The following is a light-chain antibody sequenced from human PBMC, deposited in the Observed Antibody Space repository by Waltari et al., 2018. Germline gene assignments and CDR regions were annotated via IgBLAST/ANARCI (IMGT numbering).Light chain of an antibody. J-gene: IGKJ4*01. CDR3: QQYHGLPLT. Sequence: IQMTQSPSSLSASVGNKVTITCQASHDLRDDLNWYQQKRGKAPKLLSYGASNLETGVSSRFSGGRSGTDFIFSINNVQPEDIGTYYCQQYHGLPLTFGGGTTVEI. CDR2: GAS. V-gene: IGKV1-33*01. CDR1: HDLRDD.